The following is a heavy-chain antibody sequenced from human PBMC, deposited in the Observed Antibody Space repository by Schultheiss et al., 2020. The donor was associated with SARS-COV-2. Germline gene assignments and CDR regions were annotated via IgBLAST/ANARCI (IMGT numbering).Heavy chain of an antibody. CDR3: ARRDGYNLVY. CDR1: GYTFTSYY. D-gene: IGHD5-24*01. Sequence: GESLKISCKASGYTFTSYYMHWVRQAPGQGLEWMGIINPSGGSTSYAQKFQGRVTMTRDTSTSTVYMELSSLRSEDTAVYYCARRDGYNLVYWGQGTLVTVSS. V-gene: IGHV1-46*01. J-gene: IGHJ4*02. CDR2: INPSGGST.